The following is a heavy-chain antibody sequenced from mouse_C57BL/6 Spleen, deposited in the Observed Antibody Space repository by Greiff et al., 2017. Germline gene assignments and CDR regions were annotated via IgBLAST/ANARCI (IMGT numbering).Heavy chain of an antibody. D-gene: IGHD1-1*01. CDR1: GYTFTGYW. Sequence: VQLQQSGAELMKPGASVKLSCKATGYTFTGYWIEWVKQRPGHGLEWIGEILPGSGSTNYNEKFKSKATLTVDTSSSTAYMQLSSLTSEDSAVYYCATTTVVGGWYVDVWGTGTTVTVSS. CDR2: ILPGSGST. J-gene: IGHJ1*03. CDR3: ATTTVVGGWYVDV. V-gene: IGHV1-9*01.